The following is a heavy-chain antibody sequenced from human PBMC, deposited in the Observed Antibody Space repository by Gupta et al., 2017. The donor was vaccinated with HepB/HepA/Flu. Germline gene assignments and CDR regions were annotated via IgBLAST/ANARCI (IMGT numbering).Heavy chain of an antibody. Sequence: QVQLVESGGGVVQPGRSLRLSCAASGFTFSSYGMHWVRQAPGKGLEWVAVISYDGSNKYCADSVKGRFTISRDNSKNTLYLQMNSLRAEDTAVYYCAKHSSGWYFDYWGQGTLVTVSS. D-gene: IGHD6-19*01. CDR1: GFTFSSYG. J-gene: IGHJ4*02. CDR3: AKHSSGWYFDY. CDR2: ISYDGSNK. V-gene: IGHV3-30*18.